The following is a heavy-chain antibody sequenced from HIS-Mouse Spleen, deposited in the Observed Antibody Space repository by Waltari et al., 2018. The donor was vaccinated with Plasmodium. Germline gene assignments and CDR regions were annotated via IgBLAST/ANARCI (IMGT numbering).Heavy chain of an antibody. V-gene: IGHV3-48*01. CDR2: ISSSSSTI. Sequence: EVQLVESGGGLVQPGGSLRLSCPASGFSFSIYRMNWVRQAPGKGLEWVSYISSSSSTIYYADSVKGRFTISRDNAKNSLYLQMNSLRAEDTAVYYCARHSYDFWSGYYDYWGQGTLVTVSS. CDR1: GFSFSIYR. J-gene: IGHJ4*02. CDR3: ARHSYDFWSGYYDY. D-gene: IGHD3-3*01.